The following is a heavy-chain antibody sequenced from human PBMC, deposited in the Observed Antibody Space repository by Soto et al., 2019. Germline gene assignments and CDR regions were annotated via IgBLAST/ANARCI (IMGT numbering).Heavy chain of an antibody. Sequence: GGSLRLSCAASGFTVSSNYMSWVRQAPGKGLEWVSVIYSGGSTYYADSVKGRFTISRDNSKNTLYLQMNSLRAEDTAVYYCARDLTDRTTGELNDYWGQGTLVTVSS. CDR2: IYSGGST. CDR1: GFTVSSNY. J-gene: IGHJ4*02. D-gene: IGHD1-1*01. CDR3: ARDLTDRTTGELNDY. V-gene: IGHV3-66*01.